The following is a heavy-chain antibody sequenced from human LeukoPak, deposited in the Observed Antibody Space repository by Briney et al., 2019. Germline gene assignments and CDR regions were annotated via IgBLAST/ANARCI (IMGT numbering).Heavy chain of an antibody. D-gene: IGHD2-8*01. CDR1: GYTFTSYG. J-gene: IGHJ5*02. CDR3: ARVPFVVMGDTGNWFDP. V-gene: IGHV7-4-1*01. Sequence: GASVKVSCKASGYTFTSYGISWVRQAPGQGLEWMGWINTNTGNPTYAQGFTGRFVFSLDASVSTAYLQIRRLKAEDTAVYYCARVPFVVMGDTGNWFDPWGQGTLVTVSS. CDR2: INTNTGNP.